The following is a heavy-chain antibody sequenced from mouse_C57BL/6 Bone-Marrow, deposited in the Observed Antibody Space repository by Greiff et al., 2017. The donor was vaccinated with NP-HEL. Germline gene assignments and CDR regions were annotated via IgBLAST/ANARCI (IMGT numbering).Heavy chain of an antibody. CDR2: INPSTGGT. Sequence: VHVKQSGPELVKPGASVKISCKASGYSFTGYYMNWVKQSPEKSLEWIGEINPSTGGTTYNQKFKAKATLTVDKSSSTAYMQLKSLTSEDSAVYYCAITQIYYYGSSLYYYAMDYWGQGTSVTVSS. CDR3: AITQIYYYGSSLYYYAMDY. CDR1: GYSFTGYY. D-gene: IGHD1-1*01. V-gene: IGHV1-42*01. J-gene: IGHJ4*01.